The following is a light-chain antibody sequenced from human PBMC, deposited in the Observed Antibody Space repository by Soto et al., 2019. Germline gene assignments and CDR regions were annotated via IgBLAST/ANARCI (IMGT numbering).Light chain of an antibody. Sequence: EIVLTQSPGTLSLSPGERATLSCRASQSVASTYLAWYQHKPGQAPRLLIYGASSRATGTPDRFSGSGPGTYLTRTISSLEPEDVAVYYCQQHGSSPPYPFGERTKLEIK. V-gene: IGKV3-20*01. CDR2: GAS. J-gene: IGKJ2*01. CDR1: QSVASTY. CDR3: QQHGSSPPYP.